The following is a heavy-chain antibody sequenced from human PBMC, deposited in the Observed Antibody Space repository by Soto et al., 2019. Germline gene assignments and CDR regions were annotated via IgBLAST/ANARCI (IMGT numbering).Heavy chain of an antibody. Sequence: PGGSLRLSCASSWFTVISNYMSWVRQAPGKGLEWVSVIYSGGSTYYADSVKGRFTISRDNSKNTLYLQMNSLRAEDTAVYYCARVAATIDYWGQGTLVTVSS. V-gene: IGHV3-53*01. CDR1: WFTVISNY. D-gene: IGHD6-25*01. J-gene: IGHJ4*02. CDR2: IYSGGST. CDR3: ARVAATIDY.